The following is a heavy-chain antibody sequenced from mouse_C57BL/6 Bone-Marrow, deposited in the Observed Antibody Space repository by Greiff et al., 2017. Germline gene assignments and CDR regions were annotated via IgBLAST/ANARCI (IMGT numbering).Heavy chain of an antibody. CDR1: GYTFTDYY. Sequence: VQLQQSGPELVKPGASVKISCKASGYTFTDYYMNWVKQSHGKSLEWIGDINPNNGGTSYNQTFKGKATLTVDKSSSTAYMELRSLTSEDSAVYYCAQGEVYYDYDGGGGAMDYWGQGTSVTVSS. V-gene: IGHV1-26*01. D-gene: IGHD2-4*01. CDR2: INPNNGGT. J-gene: IGHJ4*01. CDR3: AQGEVYYDYDGGGGAMDY.